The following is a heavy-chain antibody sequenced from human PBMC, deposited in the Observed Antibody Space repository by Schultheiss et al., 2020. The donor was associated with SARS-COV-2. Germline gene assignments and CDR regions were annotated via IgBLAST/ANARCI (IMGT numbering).Heavy chain of an antibody. Sequence: SQTLSLTCTVSGGSVTSDSYYWSWIRQPPGKGLEWIGYIYHSGSTYYNPSLKSRVTISVDRSKNQFSLKLSSVTAADTAVYYCARVAYYYDSSGYYWVAFDIWGQGTMVTVSS. CDR1: GGSVTSDSYY. CDR2: IYHSGST. CDR3: ARVAYYYDSSGYYWVAFDI. D-gene: IGHD3-22*01. J-gene: IGHJ3*02. V-gene: IGHV4-30-2*01.